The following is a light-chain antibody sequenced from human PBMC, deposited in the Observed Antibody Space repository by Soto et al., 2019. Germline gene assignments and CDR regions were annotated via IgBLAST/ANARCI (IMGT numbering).Light chain of an antibody. J-gene: IGKJ1*01. CDR1: QSVTNNY. Sequence: EIVLTQSPGTLSLSPGERATLSCRASQSVTNNYLAWYQQKPGQAPKLLIYGASSRATGIPDRFSGSGSGTDFTLTISRLEPEDFAVYYCQQYGSSPPRTFGQGTTVEIK. CDR2: GAS. CDR3: QQYGSSPPRT. V-gene: IGKV3-20*01.